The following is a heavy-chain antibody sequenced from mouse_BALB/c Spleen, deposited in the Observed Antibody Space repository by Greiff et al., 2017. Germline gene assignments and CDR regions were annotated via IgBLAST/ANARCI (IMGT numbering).Heavy chain of an antibody. CDR2: ISYSGST. Sequence: VQLKESGPGLVKPSQSLSLTCTVTGYSITSDYAWNWIRQFPGNKLEWMGYISYSGSTSYNPSLKSRISITRDTSKNQFFLQLNSVTTEDTATYYCARWGYYGSSAWFAYWGQGTLVTVSA. J-gene: IGHJ3*01. D-gene: IGHD1-1*01. V-gene: IGHV3-2*02. CDR3: ARWGYYGSSAWFAY. CDR1: GYSITSDYA.